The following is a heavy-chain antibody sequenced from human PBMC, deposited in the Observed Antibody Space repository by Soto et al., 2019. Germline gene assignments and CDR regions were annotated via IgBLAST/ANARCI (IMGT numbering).Heavy chain of an antibody. CDR1: GGSISSYY. J-gene: IGHJ6*03. D-gene: IGHD3-10*01. V-gene: IGHV4-59*01. Sequence: QVQLQESGPGLVKPSETLSLTCTVSGGSISSYYWSWIRQPPGKGLEWIGYIYYSGSTNYNPSLKSRVTLSVDTSKNQFSLKLSSVTAADTAVYYCARLIFSGSNANFYYYYYMDVWGKGTTVTVSS. CDR3: ARLIFSGSNANFYYYYYMDV. CDR2: IYYSGST.